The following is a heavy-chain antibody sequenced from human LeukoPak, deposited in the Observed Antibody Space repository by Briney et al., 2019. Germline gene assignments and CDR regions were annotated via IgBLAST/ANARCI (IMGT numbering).Heavy chain of an antibody. J-gene: IGHJ4*02. Sequence: KSSETLSLTCTVSGGSISSSSYYWGWIRQPAGKGLEWIGSIYYSGSTYYNPSLKSRVTISVDTSKNQFSLKLSSVTAADTAVYYCARDRRVGATLEYWGQGTLVTVSS. CDR3: ARDRRVGATLEY. D-gene: IGHD1-26*01. V-gene: IGHV4-39*07. CDR1: GGSISSSSYY. CDR2: IYYSGST.